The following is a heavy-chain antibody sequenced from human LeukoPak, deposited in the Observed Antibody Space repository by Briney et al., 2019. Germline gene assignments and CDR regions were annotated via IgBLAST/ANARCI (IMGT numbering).Heavy chain of an antibody. D-gene: IGHD3-22*01. J-gene: IGHJ4*02. CDR2: INHSGST. V-gene: IGHV4-34*01. Sequence: SETLSLTCAVYGGSFSGYYWSWIRQPPGKGLEWIGEINHSGSTNYNPSLKSRVTISVDTSKNQFSLKLSSVTAADTAVYYCAREKKPQRYYYDSSGYYFDYWGQGTLVTVSS. CDR1: GGSFSGYY. CDR3: AREKKPQRYYYDSSGYYFDY.